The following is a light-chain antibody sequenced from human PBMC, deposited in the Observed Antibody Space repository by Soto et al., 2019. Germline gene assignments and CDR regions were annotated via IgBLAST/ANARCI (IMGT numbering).Light chain of an antibody. V-gene: IGLV1-44*01. Sequence: QAVVTQPPSVSATPGQRVTISCSGGRSDIGNNPVNWYQQLPGTAPKLLIYLNNQRPSGVPDRFSGSKSGTSASLAVSGLQSEDEADYHCAVWDDTLNAVVFGGGTKLTVL. CDR1: RSDIGNNP. J-gene: IGLJ2*01. CDR2: LNN. CDR3: AVWDDTLNAVV.